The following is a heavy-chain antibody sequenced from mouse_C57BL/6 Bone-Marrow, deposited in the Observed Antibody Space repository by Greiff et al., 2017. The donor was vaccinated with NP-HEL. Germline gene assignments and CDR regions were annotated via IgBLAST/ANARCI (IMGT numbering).Heavy chain of an antibody. CDR3: AIFTTVVDAMDY. CDR2: IHPSDSDT. CDR1: GYTFTSYW. D-gene: IGHD1-1*01. Sequence: VKLVESGAELVKPGASVKVSCKASGYTFTSYWMHWVKQRPGQGLEWIGRIHPSDSDTNYNQKFKGKATLTVDKSSSTAYMQLSSLTSEDSAVYYCAIFTTVVDAMDYWGQGTSVTVSS. V-gene: IGHV1-74*01. J-gene: IGHJ4*01.